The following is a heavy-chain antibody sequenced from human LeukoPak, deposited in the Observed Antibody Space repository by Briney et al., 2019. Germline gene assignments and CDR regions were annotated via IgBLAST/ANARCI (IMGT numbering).Heavy chain of an antibody. J-gene: IGHJ4*02. V-gene: IGHV4-59*01. CDR1: GGSISSYY. CDR2: IFYSGST. Sequence: SETLSLTCTVSGGSISSYYWSWIRQPPGRGPEWIGFIFYSGSTNYNPSLKSRVTISVDTSKNQFSLKLSSVTAADTAVYYCARGEVSVGNRPLDYWGQGTLVTVSS. CDR3: ARGEVSVGNRPLDY. D-gene: IGHD6-6*01.